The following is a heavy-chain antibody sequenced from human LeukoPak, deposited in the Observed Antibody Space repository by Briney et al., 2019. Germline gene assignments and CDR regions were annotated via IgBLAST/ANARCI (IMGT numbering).Heavy chain of an antibody. CDR1: GGSISSSSYF. CDR3: ARFRRGYSYGYVNYFDY. D-gene: IGHD5-18*01. J-gene: IGHJ4*02. CDR2: IYHSGSI. Sequence: SETLSLTCTVSGGSISSSSYFWGWIRQPPGKGLEWIGSIYHSGSIYYNPSLKSRVTISVDTSKNQFSLKLSSVTAADTAVYYCARFRRGYSYGYVNYFDYWGQGTLVTVSS. V-gene: IGHV4-39*01.